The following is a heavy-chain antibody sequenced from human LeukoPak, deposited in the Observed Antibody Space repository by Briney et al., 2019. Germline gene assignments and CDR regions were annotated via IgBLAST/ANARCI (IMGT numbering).Heavy chain of an antibody. CDR2: IRSKAYGGTT. J-gene: IGHJ4*02. CDR1: GFTFGDYA. Sequence: GGSLRLSCTASGFTFGDYAMSWFRQAPGKGLEWVGFIRSKAYGGTTEYAASEKGRFTIPRDDSKSVAYLQMNSLKTEDTAVYYCTRDAFFHWNRDPMDKFDYWGQGTLVTVSS. V-gene: IGHV3-49*03. D-gene: IGHD1-1*01. CDR3: TRDAFFHWNRDPMDKFDY.